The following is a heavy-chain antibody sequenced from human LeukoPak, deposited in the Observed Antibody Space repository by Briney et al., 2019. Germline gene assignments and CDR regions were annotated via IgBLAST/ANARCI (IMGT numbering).Heavy chain of an antibody. J-gene: IGHJ6*02. CDR3: AREVGIAAAGRVDV. CDR2: IWYDGINK. CDR1: GFTFSSYG. D-gene: IGHD6-13*01. Sequence: GGSLRLSCAASGFTFSSYGIHWVRQAPGKGLEWVAVIWYDGINKYYVDSVKGRFTISRDNSKNTLYLQMNSLRAEDTAVYYCAREVGIAAAGRVDVWGQGTTVTVSS. V-gene: IGHV3-33*01.